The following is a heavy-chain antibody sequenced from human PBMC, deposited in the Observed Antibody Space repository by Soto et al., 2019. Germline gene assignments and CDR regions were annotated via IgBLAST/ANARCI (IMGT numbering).Heavy chain of an antibody. V-gene: IGHV4-59*01. J-gene: IGHJ2*01. D-gene: IGHD4-17*01. CDR2: IYYSGST. CDR3: ARGDYNYDWYFDL. Sequence: QVQLQESGPGLVKPSETLSLTCTVSGGSISSYYWSWIRQPPGKGLEWIGYIYYSGSTNYNPSLKSRVTISVDPSKNQFSLKLSSVTAADTAVYYCARGDYNYDWYFDLWGRGTLVTVSS. CDR1: GGSISSYY.